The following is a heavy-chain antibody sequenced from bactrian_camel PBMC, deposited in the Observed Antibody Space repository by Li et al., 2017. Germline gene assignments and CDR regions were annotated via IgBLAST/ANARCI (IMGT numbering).Heavy chain of an antibody. V-gene: IGHV3S40*01. J-gene: IGHJ6*01. CDR2: INDDGGVT. CDR1: GFVFRSHV. Sequence: VQLVESGGDLVQPGGSLRLSCAASGFVFRSHVMTWVRQAPGKGLEWVSRINDDGGVTSYATSVKGRFTIARDNAKNTVSLQMSGLKPEDTAVYYCVREVDGLAFAYWGQGTQVTVS. CDR3: VREVDGLAFAY.